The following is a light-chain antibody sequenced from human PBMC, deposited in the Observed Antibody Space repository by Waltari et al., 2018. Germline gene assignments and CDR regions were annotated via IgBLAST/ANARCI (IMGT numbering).Light chain of an antibody. CDR1: QSVRSGH. J-gene: IGKJ4*01. CDR3: QQYYSTPLT. Sequence: EMVLTQSPVTLSLSPGERATLSCRASQSVRSGHLAWFQQKPGQAPRLLIYGSSNRATDIPDRFTGSGSGADFALTIGSLQAEDVAVYHCQQYYSTPLTFGGGTKVEIK. V-gene: IGKV3-20*01. CDR2: GSS.